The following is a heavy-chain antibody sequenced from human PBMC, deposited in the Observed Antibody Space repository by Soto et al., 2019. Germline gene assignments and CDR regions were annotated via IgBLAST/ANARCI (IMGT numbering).Heavy chain of an antibody. CDR1: GGSINNTNYS. Sequence: SATLSLTCSVSGGSINNTNYSWVWIRQPPGKCLEWIGMIYYNGRTYYSESLKSRVTISVDPSKNQISLKVTSVTAADRAVYYCERSGSRGRLRDWFDPWGHGSLVTVSS. J-gene: IGHJ5*02. CDR3: ERSGSRGRLRDWFDP. CDR2: IYYNGRT. D-gene: IGHD3-10*01. V-gene: IGHV4-39*01.